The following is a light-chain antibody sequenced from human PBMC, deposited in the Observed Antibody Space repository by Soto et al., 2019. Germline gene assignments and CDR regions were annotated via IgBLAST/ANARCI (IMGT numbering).Light chain of an antibody. J-gene: IGLJ1*01. Sequence: QSALTQPASVSGSPGQSITISCTGTSSNVGSYKLVSWYQQHPGKAPKLMIFEVNKRPSGVSNRFSGSKSGNTASLTISGLKVEDEADYYCCSSGGSPTYVFGTGPKLTVL. CDR1: SSNVGSYKL. CDR3: CSSGGSPTYV. CDR2: EVN. V-gene: IGLV2-23*02.